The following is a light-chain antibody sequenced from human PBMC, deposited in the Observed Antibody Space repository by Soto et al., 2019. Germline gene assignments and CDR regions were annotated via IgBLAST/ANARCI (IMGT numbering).Light chain of an antibody. J-gene: IGKJ4*01. CDR1: HTVSSY. CDR2: DTS. CDR3: QQRSNWLWT. V-gene: IGKV3-11*01. Sequence: EIGLTQSPATLSLSPGERATRACRASHTVSSYLAWYQQRPGQDPRLLIYDTSNRATGIPARFSGSGSGTDFTLTISSLEPEDFAVYYCQQRSNWLWTFGGGTKVEIK.